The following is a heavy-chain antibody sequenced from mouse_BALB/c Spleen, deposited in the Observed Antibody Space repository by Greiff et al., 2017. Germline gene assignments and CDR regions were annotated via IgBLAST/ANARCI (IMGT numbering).Heavy chain of an antibody. Sequence: QVQLQQPGAELVKPGASVKLSCKASGYTFTSYYMYWVKQRPGQGLEWIGGINPSNGGTNFNEKFKSKATLTVDKSSSTAYMQLSSLTSEDSAVYYCTTGVITTVVESYWGQGTTLTVSS. CDR2: INPSNGGT. CDR1: GYTFTSYY. CDR3: TTGVITTVVESY. J-gene: IGHJ2*01. D-gene: IGHD1-1*01. V-gene: IGHV1S81*02.